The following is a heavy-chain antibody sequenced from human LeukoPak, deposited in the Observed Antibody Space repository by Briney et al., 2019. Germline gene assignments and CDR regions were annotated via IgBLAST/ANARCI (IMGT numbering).Heavy chain of an antibody. CDR2: ISSRSSTI. J-gene: IGHJ4*02. V-gene: IGHV3-48*04. CDR3: ARGYSSSWGF. CDR1: GFTFSSYS. D-gene: IGHD6-6*01. Sequence: GGSLRLSCAASGFTFSSYSMNWVRQAPGKGLEWVSYISSRSSTIYNADSVKGRFTISRDNAKNSLYLQMNNLRAEDTAVYYCARGYSSSWGFWGQGTLVTVSS.